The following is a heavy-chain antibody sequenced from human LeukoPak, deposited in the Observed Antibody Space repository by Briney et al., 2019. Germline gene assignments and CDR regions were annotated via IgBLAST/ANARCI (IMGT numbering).Heavy chain of an antibody. V-gene: IGHV3-7*01. CDR3: ARGQDYDSSGYYPYYMDV. Sequence: GGSLRLSCLASGFTFSSYWMSWVRQAPGKGLDWVGNIKQDGSEKYYVDSVKGRFTISRDNAKNSLYLQMNSLRAEETAVYYCARGQDYDSSGYYPYYMDVWGKGTTVTVSS. D-gene: IGHD3-22*01. CDR2: IKQDGSEK. CDR1: GFTFSSYW. J-gene: IGHJ6*03.